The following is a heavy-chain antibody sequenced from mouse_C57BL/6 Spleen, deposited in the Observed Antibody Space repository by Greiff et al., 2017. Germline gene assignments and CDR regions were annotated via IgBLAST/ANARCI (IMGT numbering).Heavy chain of an antibody. Sequence: QVQLQQSGAELVKPGASVKISCKASGYAFSSYWMNWVKQRPGKGLEWIGQIYPGDGDTNYNGKFKGKATLTADKSSSTAYMQLSSLTSEDSAVYFCARADENYAMDYWGQGTSVTVSS. CDR3: ARADENYAMDY. J-gene: IGHJ4*01. V-gene: IGHV1-80*01. CDR2: IYPGDGDT. CDR1: GYAFSSYW.